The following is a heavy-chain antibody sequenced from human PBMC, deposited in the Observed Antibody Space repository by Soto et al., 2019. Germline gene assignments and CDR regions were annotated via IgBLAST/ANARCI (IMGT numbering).Heavy chain of an antibody. CDR2: INHSGST. J-gene: IGHJ6*03. CDR1: GGSFSGYY. CDR3: ANRGSDFWSGYPRDYYYYYMDV. D-gene: IGHD3-3*01. Sequence: SETLSLTCAVYGGSFSGYYWSWIRQPPGKGLEWIGEINHSGSTNYNPSIKSRVTISVDTSKNQFSLKLSSVTAADTAVYYCANRGSDFWSGYPRDYYYYYMDVWGKGTTVTVSS. V-gene: IGHV4-34*01.